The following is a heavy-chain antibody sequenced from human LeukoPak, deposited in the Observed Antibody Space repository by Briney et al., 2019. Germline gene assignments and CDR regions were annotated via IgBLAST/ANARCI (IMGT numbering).Heavy chain of an antibody. D-gene: IGHD2-2*01. CDR3: ARSIDYCSSTSCYNP. Sequence: SVKVSCKVSGYTLTELSMHWVRQAPGKGLEWMGGIIPIFGTANYAQKFQGRVTITADESTSTAYMELSSLRSEDTAVYYCARSIDYCSSTSCYNPWGQGTLVTVSS. CDR1: GYTLTELS. V-gene: IGHV1-69*13. J-gene: IGHJ5*02. CDR2: IIPIFGTA.